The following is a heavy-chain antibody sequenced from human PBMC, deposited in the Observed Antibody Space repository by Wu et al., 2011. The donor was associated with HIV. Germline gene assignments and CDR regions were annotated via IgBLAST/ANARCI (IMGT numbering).Heavy chain of an antibody. J-gene: IGHJ3*02. CDR3: AEGSXGGDDAFDI. Sequence: WVRQAPGQGLEWMGRIIPXFDTANYAXKFQGRVTITADESTSTAYMELSSLRSEDTAVYYCAEGSXGGDDAFDIWGQGTMVTVSS. V-gene: IGHV1-69*15. D-gene: IGHD3-16*01. CDR2: IIPXFDTA.